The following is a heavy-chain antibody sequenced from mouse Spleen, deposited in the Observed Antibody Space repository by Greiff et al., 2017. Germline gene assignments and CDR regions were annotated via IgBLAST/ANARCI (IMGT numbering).Heavy chain of an antibody. CDR2: IWSGGST. CDR3: ARRDYYGSSYYYAMDY. D-gene: IGHD1-1*01. V-gene: IGHV2-2*01. J-gene: IGHJ4*01. Sequence: VKLMESGPGLVQPSQSLSITCTVSGFSLTSYGVHWVRQSPGKGLEWLGVIWSGGSTDYNAAFISRLSISKDNSKSQVFFKMNSLQADDTAIYYCARRDYYGSSYYYAMDYWGQGTSVTVSS. CDR1: GFSLTSYG.